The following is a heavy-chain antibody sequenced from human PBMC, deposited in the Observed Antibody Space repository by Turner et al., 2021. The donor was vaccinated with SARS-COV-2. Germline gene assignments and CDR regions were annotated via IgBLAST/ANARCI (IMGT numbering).Heavy chain of an antibody. Sequence: QVQLVESGGGVVQPGRSLRLSCAASGFTFSSYGMHWVRQAPGKGLEGVAVIFYDVSNKYYADSVKGRFTISRDNSKNTLYLQMNSLRAEDTAVYYCARDHYYDSSGYTLDAFDIWGQGTMVTISS. CDR3: ARDHYYDSSGYTLDAFDI. CDR1: GFTFSSYG. D-gene: IGHD3-22*01. J-gene: IGHJ3*02. CDR2: IFYDVSNK. V-gene: IGHV3-33*01.